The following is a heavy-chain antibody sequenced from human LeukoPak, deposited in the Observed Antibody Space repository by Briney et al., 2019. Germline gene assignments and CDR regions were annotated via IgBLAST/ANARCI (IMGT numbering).Heavy chain of an antibody. V-gene: IGHV3-30-3*01. CDR2: ISYDGSNK. CDR3: AREKPYCSSTSCSFDY. CDR1: GFTFSSYA. Sequence: GGSLRLSCAASGFTFSSYAMHWVRQAPGKGLEWVAVISYDGSNKYYADSVKGRFTISRDNSKNTLYLQMNSLRAEDTAVYYCAREKPYCSSTSCSFDYWGQGTLVTVSS. D-gene: IGHD2-2*01. J-gene: IGHJ4*02.